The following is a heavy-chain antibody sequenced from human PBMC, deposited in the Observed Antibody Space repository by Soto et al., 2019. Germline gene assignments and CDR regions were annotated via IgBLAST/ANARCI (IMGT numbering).Heavy chain of an antibody. CDR2: IYPGDSDT. V-gene: IGHV5-51*01. Sequence: PGESLKISCKGSGYSFTSYWIGWVRQMPGKGLEWMGIIYPGDSDTRYSPSFQGQVTISADKSISTAYLQWSSLKASDTAMYYCASHKIAALGYYGMDVWGQGTTVTVSS. CDR1: GYSFTSYW. CDR3: ASHKIAALGYYGMDV. D-gene: IGHD6-6*01. J-gene: IGHJ6*02.